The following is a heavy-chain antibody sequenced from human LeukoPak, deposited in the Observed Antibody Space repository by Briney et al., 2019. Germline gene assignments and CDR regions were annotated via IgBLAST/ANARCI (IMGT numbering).Heavy chain of an antibody. J-gene: IGHJ6*03. CDR3: ARDPRYGSGSLYYYYYMDV. V-gene: IGHV1-58*02. D-gene: IGHD3-10*01. CDR1: GITFTTSA. Sequence: GASVKVSCKASGITFTTSAMQWVRQARGQRLECIGWIVVGSGNTNYAQKFQERVTITRDMSTSTAYMELSSLRAEDTALYYCARDPRYGSGSLYYYYYMDVWGKGTTVTVSS. CDR2: IVVGSGNT.